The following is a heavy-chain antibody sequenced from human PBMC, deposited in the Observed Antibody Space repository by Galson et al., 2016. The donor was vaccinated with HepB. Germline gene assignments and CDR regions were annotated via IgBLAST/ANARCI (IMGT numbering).Heavy chain of an antibody. CDR2: ISSNAGRT. J-gene: IGHJ4*02. D-gene: IGHD1-1*01. CDR3: VKDNDNYLFDH. Sequence: SLRLSCAASGFTFSNYGMHWVRQAPGKGLEFVSDISSNAGRTYNADSVKGRFSISRDNSRNKLYLQMSSLRTEDTAVYYCVKDNDNYLFDHWGQGTLVTVSS. V-gene: IGHV3-64D*09. CDR1: GFTFSNYG.